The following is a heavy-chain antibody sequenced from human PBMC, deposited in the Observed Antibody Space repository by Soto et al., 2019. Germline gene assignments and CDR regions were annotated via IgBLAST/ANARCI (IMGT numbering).Heavy chain of an antibody. CDR3: AGGIKYGAYSRWFDP. V-gene: IGHV1-8*01. CDR1: GYTFSSYE. CDR2: MNPDSGKT. D-gene: IGHD4-17*01. J-gene: IGHJ5*02. Sequence: QVQLLQSGAEVKKPGASVKVSCKASGYTFSSYEINWVRQATGQGLEYLGWMNPDSGKTAYVQKFQGRVTMTWDTSITTAYMELSSLRSDDTAVYFCAGGIKYGAYSRWFDPWGQGTLVTVSS.